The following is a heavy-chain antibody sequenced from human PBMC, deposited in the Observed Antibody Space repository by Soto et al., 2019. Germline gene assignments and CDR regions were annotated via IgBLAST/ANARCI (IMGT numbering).Heavy chain of an antibody. CDR3: ARHWQPEGWFDP. J-gene: IGHJ5*02. Sequence: QVQLQESGPGLVKPSETLSLTCTVSGGSISSYYWSWIRQPPGKGLEWIGYIYYSGSTNYNPSLKSRVTISVDTSKNQFSLKLSSVTAADTAVYYCARHWQPEGWFDPWGQGTLVTVSS. CDR1: GGSISSYY. D-gene: IGHD6-13*01. CDR2: IYYSGST. V-gene: IGHV4-59*08.